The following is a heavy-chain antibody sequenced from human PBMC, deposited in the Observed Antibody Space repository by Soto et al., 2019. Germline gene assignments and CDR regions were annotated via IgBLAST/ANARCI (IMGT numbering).Heavy chain of an antibody. J-gene: IGHJ4*02. D-gene: IGHD1-1*01. CDR2: IIPIFGTA. Sequence: ASVKVSCKASGGTFSTYAISWVRQAPGQGLEWMGGIIPIFGTANYAQRFQGGVTMTRDTSITTAYMELSGLRSGDTAVYYCAREPATAKPEGVDFWGQGTLVTVSS. V-gene: IGHV1-69*05. CDR1: GGTFSTYA. CDR3: AREPATAKPEGVDF.